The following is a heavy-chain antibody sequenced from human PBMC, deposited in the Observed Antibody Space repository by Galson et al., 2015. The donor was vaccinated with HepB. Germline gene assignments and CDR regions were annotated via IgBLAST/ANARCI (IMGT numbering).Heavy chain of an antibody. CDR1: GGTFSSYA. V-gene: IGHV1-69*13. Sequence: SVKVSCKASGGTFSSYAISWVRQAPGQGLEWMGGIIPIFGTANYAQKFQGRVTITADESTSTAYMELSSLRSEDTAVYYCARDSPTHEEQQLVIADWYFDLWGRGTLVTVSS. D-gene: IGHD6-13*01. J-gene: IGHJ2*01. CDR3: ARDSPTHEEQQLVIADWYFDL. CDR2: IIPIFGTA.